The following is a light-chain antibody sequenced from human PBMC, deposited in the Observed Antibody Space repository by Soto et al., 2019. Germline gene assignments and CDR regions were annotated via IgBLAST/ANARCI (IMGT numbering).Light chain of an antibody. CDR2: LAS. V-gene: IGKV3D-15*01. Sequence: EIVMTQSPATLSVSPGERATLSCRASQSVSSNLAWYQQKPGQAPRLLIYLASTRAPGIPARFSGSGSGTEFTLTISSLQSEDFAVYYCQQYNNWPPTTFGQGTLLEVK. CDR1: QSVSSN. CDR3: QQYNNWPPTT. J-gene: IGKJ5*01.